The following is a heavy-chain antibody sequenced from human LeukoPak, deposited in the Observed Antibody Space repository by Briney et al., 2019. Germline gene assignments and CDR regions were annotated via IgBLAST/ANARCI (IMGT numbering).Heavy chain of an antibody. D-gene: IGHD5-12*01. CDR1: GFTFDDYG. V-gene: IGHV3-21*01. CDR2: ISTSSSYI. Sequence: GGSLRLSCAASGFTFDDYGMSWVRHAPGKGLEWVSSISTSSSYIYYADSVKGRFTISRDNAKNSLYLQMNSLRAEDTAVYYCARGGHSGYDYWGQGTLVTVSS. CDR3: ARGGHSGYDY. J-gene: IGHJ4*02.